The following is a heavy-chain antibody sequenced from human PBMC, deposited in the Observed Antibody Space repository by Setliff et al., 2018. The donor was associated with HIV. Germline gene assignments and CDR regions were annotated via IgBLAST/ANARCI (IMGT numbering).Heavy chain of an antibody. V-gene: IGHV1-46*01. CDR3: ARVGERWLQFYYFDN. J-gene: IGHJ4*02. CDR2: INPSGGST. Sequence: ASVKVSCKASGYTFTTYYIHWVRQAPGQRLEWLGVINPSGGSTSYAQKFQGRVTMTRGTSTGTVYMELRSLRSEDTAVYYCARVGERWLQFYYFDNWGQGTLVTVSS. CDR1: GYTFTTYY. D-gene: IGHD5-12*01.